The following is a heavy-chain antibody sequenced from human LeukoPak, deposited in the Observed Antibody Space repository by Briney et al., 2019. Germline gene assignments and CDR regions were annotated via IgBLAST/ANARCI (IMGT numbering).Heavy chain of an antibody. J-gene: IGHJ6*02. CDR1: GFTFSSYW. V-gene: IGHV3-23*01. CDR2: ISGSGGST. D-gene: IGHD2-15*01. Sequence: GGSLRLSCAASGFTFSSYWMSWARQAPGKGLEWVSAISGSGGSTYYADSVKGRFTISRDNSKNTLYLQMNSLRAEDTAVYYCAKRYCSGGSCYRYYYYYYGMDVWGQGTTVTVSS. CDR3: AKRYCSGGSCYRYYYYYYGMDV.